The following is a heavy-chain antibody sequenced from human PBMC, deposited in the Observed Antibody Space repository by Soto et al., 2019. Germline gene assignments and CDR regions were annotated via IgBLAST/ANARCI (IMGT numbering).Heavy chain of an antibody. CDR1: GFTFSSYA. V-gene: IGHV3-23*01. J-gene: IGHJ4*02. CDR3: AKESTNNYDFWSGYWGPRLVADY. D-gene: IGHD3-3*01. CDR2: ISGSGGST. Sequence: GGSLRLSCAASGFTFSSYAMSWVRQAPGKGLEWVSAISGSGGSTYYADSVKGRFTISRDNSKNTLYLQMNSLRAEDTAVYYCAKESTNNYDFWSGYWGPRLVADYWGQGTLVTVSS.